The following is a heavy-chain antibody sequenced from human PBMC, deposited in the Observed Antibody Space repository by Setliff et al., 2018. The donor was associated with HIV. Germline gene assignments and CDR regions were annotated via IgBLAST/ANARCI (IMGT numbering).Heavy chain of an antibody. CDR2: INQDENKK. D-gene: IGHD3-22*01. Sequence: PGGSLRLSCAASGFTFDDHAMAWVRQAPGKGLEWVANINQDENKKNYVDSVKGRFTISRDNAKSSLYLQMNSLRVEDTAVYYCAKDCDYFDSSAYYDALDMWGQGTMVTVSS. J-gene: IGHJ3*02. V-gene: IGHV3-7*03. CDR1: GFTFDDHA. CDR3: AKDCDYFDSSAYYDALDM.